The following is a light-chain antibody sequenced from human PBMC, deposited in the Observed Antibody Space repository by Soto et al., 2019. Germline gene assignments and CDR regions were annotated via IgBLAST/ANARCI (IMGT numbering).Light chain of an antibody. J-gene: IGKJ1*01. CDR3: QQSYSTPPT. Sequence: DIQMTQSPSSLSASVGDRVTITCRASQSISSYLNWYQQKPGKAPKLLIYAASSLQSGVPSRFSGSGSGTYFTLTISSLQPEDFATYYSQQSYSTPPTFGQGTKVEIK. CDR2: AAS. V-gene: IGKV1-39*01. CDR1: QSISSY.